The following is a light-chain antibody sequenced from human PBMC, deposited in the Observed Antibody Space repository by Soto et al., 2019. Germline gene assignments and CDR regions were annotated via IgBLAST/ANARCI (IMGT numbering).Light chain of an antibody. Sequence: EIVMTQSPATLSVSPGERATLSCRASQSVSSNLAWYQQKPGQAPRLLIYGASTRVTGIPARFSGSGSGTEFTLTISSLQSKDFAVYYCQQYNNWPPWTFGQGTKVEI. CDR1: QSVSSN. CDR2: GAS. CDR3: QQYNNWPPWT. V-gene: IGKV3-15*01. J-gene: IGKJ1*01.